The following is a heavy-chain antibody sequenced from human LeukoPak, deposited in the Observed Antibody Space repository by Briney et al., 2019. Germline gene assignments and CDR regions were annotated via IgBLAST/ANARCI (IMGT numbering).Heavy chain of an antibody. CDR2: IKSKTDGGTT. CDR1: GFTFSNAW. V-gene: IGHV3-15*01. CDR3: TTGLNVGATTDFDY. D-gene: IGHD1-26*01. Sequence: GGSLRLSCAASGFTFSNAWMSWVRQAPGKGLEWVGRIKSKTDGGTTDYAAPVKGRFTISRDDSKNTLYLQMNSLKTEDTAVYYCTTGLNVGATTDFDYWGQGTLVTVSS. J-gene: IGHJ4*02.